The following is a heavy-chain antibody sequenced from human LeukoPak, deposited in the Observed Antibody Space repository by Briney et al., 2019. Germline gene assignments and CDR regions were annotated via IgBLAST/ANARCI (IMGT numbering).Heavy chain of an antibody. CDR3: AKGGSYRSQPYFDY. J-gene: IGHJ4*02. CDR1: GFSFDDYG. Sequence: GGSLRLSCAASGFSFDDYGMHWVRQAPGKGLEWVSGISWNSGSIGYADSVKGRFTISRDNAKNSLYLQMNSLRAEDTAVYYCAKGGSYRSQPYFDYWGQGTPVTVSS. V-gene: IGHV3-9*01. CDR2: ISWNSGSI. D-gene: IGHD3-16*02.